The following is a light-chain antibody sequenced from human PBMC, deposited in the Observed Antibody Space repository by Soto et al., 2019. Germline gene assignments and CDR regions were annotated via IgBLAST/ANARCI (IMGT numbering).Light chain of an antibody. Sequence: DIQMTQSPSSLSASVGDRVTITCRASQGISSYLAWYQQKPGKVPKVLIYAASTLHSGVPSRFSGGGSGKEFTLTISNVQPEDVATYYCQNYYSAPETFGQGTKVEIK. CDR2: AAS. CDR3: QNYYSAPET. V-gene: IGKV1-27*01. J-gene: IGKJ1*01. CDR1: QGISSY.